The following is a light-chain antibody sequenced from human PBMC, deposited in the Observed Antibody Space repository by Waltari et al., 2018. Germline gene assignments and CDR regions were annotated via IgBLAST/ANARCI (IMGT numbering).Light chain of an antibody. CDR2: DAS. CDR1: QDISNY. V-gene: IGKV1-33*01. Sequence: DIQMTQSPSSLSASVGDRVTITCQASQDISNYLNWYQQKTGKAPKLLIYDASNLETGVPSRFSGSGSGTDFTFTISSLQPEDIATYYCQQYDNLALFTFGPGTKVDIK. CDR3: QQYDNLALFT. J-gene: IGKJ3*01.